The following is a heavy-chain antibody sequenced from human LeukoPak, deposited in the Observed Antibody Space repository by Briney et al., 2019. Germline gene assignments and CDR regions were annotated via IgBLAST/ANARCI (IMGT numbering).Heavy chain of an antibody. Sequence: ASVKVSCKASGYTFTSYYMYWVRQAPGQGLEWMGIINPNRGSTSYAQKFQGRVTMTTDTSTTTAYMELRSLRSDDTAVYYCARVYCSSTSCYAVDYWGQGTLVTVSS. D-gene: IGHD2-2*01. J-gene: IGHJ4*02. CDR1: GYTFTSYY. CDR2: INPNRGST. CDR3: ARVYCSSTSCYAVDY. V-gene: IGHV1-46*01.